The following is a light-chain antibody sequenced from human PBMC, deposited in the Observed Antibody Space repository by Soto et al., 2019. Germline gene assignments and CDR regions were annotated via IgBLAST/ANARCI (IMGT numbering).Light chain of an antibody. J-gene: IGKJ1*01. CDR1: QSISSY. CDR2: AAS. Sequence: DILMTQSPSSLSASVGDRVTITCRASQSISSYLDWYQQKPGKAPKLLIYAASSLESGVPSRFSGSGSGTEFTLTISSLQPDDFATYHCQQYNSYSPGTFGQGTKVDIK. V-gene: IGKV1-5*01. CDR3: QQYNSYSPGT.